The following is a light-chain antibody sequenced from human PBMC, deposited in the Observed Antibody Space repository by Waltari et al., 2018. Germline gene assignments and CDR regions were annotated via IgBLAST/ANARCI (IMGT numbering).Light chain of an antibody. J-gene: IGKJ1*01. CDR3: HHYVRLPVT. CDR1: QSVSRA. Sequence: EIVLTQSPGPLSLSPGERVTLSWRASQSVSRALAWYQQKPGQAPRLLIYGASSRATGIPDSFSVSGSGTDFSLTISRLEPEDFAVYYCHHYVRLPVTFGQGTKVEIK. CDR2: GAS. V-gene: IGKV3-20*01.